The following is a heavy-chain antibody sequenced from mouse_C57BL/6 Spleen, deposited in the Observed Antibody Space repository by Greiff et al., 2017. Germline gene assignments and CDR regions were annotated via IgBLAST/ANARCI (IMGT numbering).Heavy chain of an antibody. CDR3: TGGEQDSSGYGFDY. CDR1: GYTFTDYE. CDR2: IDPETGGT. J-gene: IGHJ2*01. V-gene: IGHV1-15*01. D-gene: IGHD3-2*02. Sequence: QVQLKESGAELVRPGASVTLSCKASGYTFTDYEMHWVKQTPVHGLEWIGAIDPETGGTAYNQKFKGKAILTADKSSSTAYMELRSLTSEDSAVYYCTGGEQDSSGYGFDYWGKGTTLTVSS.